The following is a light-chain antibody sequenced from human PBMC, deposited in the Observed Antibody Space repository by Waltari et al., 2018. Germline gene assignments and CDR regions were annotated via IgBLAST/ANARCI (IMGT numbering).Light chain of an antibody. CDR1: QDISNY. Sequence: DIQLTQSPSSLSASVGERVTITCQASQDISNYLNWYQQKPGKAPKLLIYDASNLETGVPSRFSGSGSGTDFTFTISSLQPADIATYYCQQYVTFGPGTKVDIK. J-gene: IGKJ3*01. CDR2: DAS. V-gene: IGKV1-33*01. CDR3: QQYVT.